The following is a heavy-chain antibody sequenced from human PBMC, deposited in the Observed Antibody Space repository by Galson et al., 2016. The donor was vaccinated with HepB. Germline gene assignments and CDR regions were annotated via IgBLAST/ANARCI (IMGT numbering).Heavy chain of an antibody. CDR3: ARLYTSSWYADFDP. D-gene: IGHD6-13*01. CDR2: IFYSGST. Sequence: LSLTCTVSGGSISSGAYYWSWIRQHPGKGLEWIGHIFYSGSTYYNPSLMRRISISVDTSKNQFSLKLSSVTAADTAVYYCARLYTSSWYADFDPWGQGTLVTVSS. J-gene: IGHJ5*02. V-gene: IGHV4-31*03. CDR1: GGSISSGAYY.